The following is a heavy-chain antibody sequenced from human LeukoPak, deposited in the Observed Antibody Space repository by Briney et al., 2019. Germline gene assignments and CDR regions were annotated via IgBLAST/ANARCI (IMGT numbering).Heavy chain of an antibody. CDR1: GYTFTSYD. CDR2: INPSGGST. V-gene: IGHV1-46*03. CDR3: TRHGACGGDCYNYYYMDV. Sequence: ASVKVSCKASGYTFTSYDINWVRQATGQGLEWMGIINPSGGSTSYAQKFQGRVTMTRDTSTSTVYMELSSLRSEDTAVYYCTRHGACGGDCYNYYYMDVWGKGTTVTVSS. J-gene: IGHJ6*03. D-gene: IGHD2-21*02.